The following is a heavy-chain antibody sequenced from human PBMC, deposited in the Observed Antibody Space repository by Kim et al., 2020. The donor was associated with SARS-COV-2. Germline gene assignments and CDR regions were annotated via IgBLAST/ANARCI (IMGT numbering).Heavy chain of an antibody. J-gene: IGHJ4*02. V-gene: IGHV3-21*01. D-gene: IGHD4-17*01. CDR3: ARVLDYGDPEPHRGCFDY. CDR2: ISSSSSYI. CDR1: GFTFSSYS. Sequence: GGSLRLSCAASGFTFSSYSMNWVRQAPGKGLEWVSSISSSSSYIYYADSVKGRFTISRDNAKNSLYLQMNSLRAEDTAVYYCARVLDYGDPEPHRGCFDYWGQGTLVTVSS.